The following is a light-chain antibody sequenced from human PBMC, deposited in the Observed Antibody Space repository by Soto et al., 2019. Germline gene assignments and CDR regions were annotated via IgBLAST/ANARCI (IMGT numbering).Light chain of an antibody. J-gene: IGKJ1*01. CDR2: DTS. CDR3: KEYIHWPPGM. Sequence: EIVVTQSPATLSASPGERVTLSCRASQFVSRRLAWYQQRLGHVPRLLIYDTSTRDPCISARFSGSGSGTEFNLTISRLQSEDFAVYYCKEYIHWPPGMFGPGTTVDIK. CDR1: QFVSRR. V-gene: IGKV3-15*01.